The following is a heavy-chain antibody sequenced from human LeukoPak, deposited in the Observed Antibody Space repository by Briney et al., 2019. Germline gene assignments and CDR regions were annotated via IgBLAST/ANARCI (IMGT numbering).Heavy chain of an antibody. Sequence: GGSLRLSYAASGFTFSNYAMHWVRQAPGKGLEWVAVILFDGSMQYFADSVKGRFTISRDNSKNTLYVQMNSLRAEDTAVYYCARDVRGPTGYDSIGRDTFDYWGQGTLVTVSS. J-gene: IGHJ4*02. CDR3: ARDVRGPTGYDSIGRDTFDY. CDR2: ILFDGSMQ. V-gene: IGHV3-30*04. D-gene: IGHD3-22*01. CDR1: GFTFSNYA.